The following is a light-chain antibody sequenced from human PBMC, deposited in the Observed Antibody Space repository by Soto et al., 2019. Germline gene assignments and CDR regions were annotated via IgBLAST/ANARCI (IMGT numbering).Light chain of an antibody. Sequence: QSALTQPASVSGSPGQPITISCTGTSSDVGANNYVSWHQHHPGKAPKLLIYEVSNRPSGVSSRFSGSKSGNTASLTISGRQAEDEADYYCSSYINSITFVVFGGGTKLTVL. CDR1: SSDVGANNY. V-gene: IGLV2-14*01. CDR2: EVS. CDR3: SSYINSITFVV. J-gene: IGLJ2*01.